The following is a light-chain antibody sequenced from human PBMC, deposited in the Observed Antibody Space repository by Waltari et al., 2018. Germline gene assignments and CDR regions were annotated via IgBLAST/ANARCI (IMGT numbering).Light chain of an antibody. Sequence: EIVLTQSPGTLSLSPGERATLSCRASQSVGRSLAWYQHKPGQAPRLLSYGASIRATGIPDRFSGGGSGTDFSLTISRLEPEDFAAYHCQHYVRLPVTFGQGTKVEIK. V-gene: IGKV3-20*01. J-gene: IGKJ1*01. CDR2: GAS. CDR1: QSVGRS. CDR3: QHYVRLPVT.